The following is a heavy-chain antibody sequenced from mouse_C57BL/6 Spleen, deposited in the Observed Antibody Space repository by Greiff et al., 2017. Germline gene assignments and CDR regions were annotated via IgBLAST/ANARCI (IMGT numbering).Heavy chain of an antibody. CDR3: ARVRENYYAMDY. Sequence: VQLKESGPGLVKPSQSLSLTCSVTGYSITSGYYWNWIRQFPGNKLEWMGYISYDGSNNYNPSLKNRISITRDTSKNQFFLKLNSVTTEDTATYYCARVRENYYAMDYWGQGTSVTVSS. CDR2: ISYDGSN. V-gene: IGHV3-6*01. CDR1: GYSITSGYY. J-gene: IGHJ4*01.